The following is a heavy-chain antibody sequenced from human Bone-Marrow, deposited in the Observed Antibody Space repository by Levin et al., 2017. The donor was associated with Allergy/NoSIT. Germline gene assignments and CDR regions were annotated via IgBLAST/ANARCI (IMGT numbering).Heavy chain of an antibody. D-gene: IGHD2-15*01. CDR3: ARTLGYCNGNGCYYYFDY. CDR2: IDQSGDT. CDR1: NYSISSGFH. Sequence: SQTLSLTCAVSNYSISSGFHWGWIRQPPGTGLEWIGSIDQSGDTYYNPSLKSRVTIPVDTSKNQFSLTLTSVSAADTAVYYFARTLGYCNGNGCYYYFDYWGQGTLVTVSS. J-gene: IGHJ4*02. V-gene: IGHV4-38-2*01.